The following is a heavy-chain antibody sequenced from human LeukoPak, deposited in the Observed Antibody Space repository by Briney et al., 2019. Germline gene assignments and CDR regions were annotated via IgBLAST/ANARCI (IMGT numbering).Heavy chain of an antibody. CDR3: AVDVDMATFPGDH. V-gene: IGHV3-21*01. D-gene: IGHD5-24*01. Sequence: PGGSLRLSCAASGFSFSSYNMNWVRQAPGKGLEWVSFISSTSSYIYYADSVKGRFTISRDNAKKSLFLQMNSLRAEDTAVYYCAVDVDMATFPGDHWGQGNVVRVFS. J-gene: IGHJ4*02. CDR2: ISSTSSYI. CDR1: GFSFSSYN.